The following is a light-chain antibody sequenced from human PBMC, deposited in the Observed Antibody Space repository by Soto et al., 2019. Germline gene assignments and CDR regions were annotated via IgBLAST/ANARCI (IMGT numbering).Light chain of an antibody. V-gene: IGLV2-11*01. CDR1: SSDVGSYNY. CDR2: DVN. J-gene: IGLJ2*01. CDR3: CSYAGSYTLV. Sequence: QSALTQPRSVSWSPGQSVTISCTGTSSDVGSYNYVSWYQQHPGKAPKLMIFDVNRRPSGVPDRFSGSKSGNTASLTISGLQAEDEADYYCCSYAGSYTLVFGGGTKLTVL.